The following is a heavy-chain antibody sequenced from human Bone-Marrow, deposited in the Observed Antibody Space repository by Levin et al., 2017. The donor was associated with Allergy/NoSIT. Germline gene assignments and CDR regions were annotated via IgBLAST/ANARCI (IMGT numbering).Heavy chain of an antibody. V-gene: IGHV5-10-1*01. CDR3: ARRLSSGWYSVDY. CDR2: IDPSDAYT. CDR1: GYSFTSYW. D-gene: IGHD6-19*01. J-gene: IGHJ4*02. Sequence: ESLKISCKGSGYSFTSYWISWVRQMPGKGLEWMGRIDPSDAYTNYSPAFQGHVTISADTSINTAYLQWSSLKSSDTAMYYCARRLSSGWYSVDYWGQGTLVTVSS.